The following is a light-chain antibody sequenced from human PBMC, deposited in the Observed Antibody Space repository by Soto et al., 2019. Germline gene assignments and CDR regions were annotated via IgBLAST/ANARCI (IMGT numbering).Light chain of an antibody. V-gene: IGLV2-14*01. J-gene: IGLJ3*02. CDR2: EVS. CDR1: SSDVGSYNY. CDR3: SSYTSISTRV. Sequence: QSALTQPASVSGSPGQSITISCTGTSSDVGSYNYVSWYQQHPGKAPILMIYEVSNRPSGVSNRFSGSKSGNTAYLTISWLQAHDGANYYCSSYTSISTRVFGGGTKLTVL.